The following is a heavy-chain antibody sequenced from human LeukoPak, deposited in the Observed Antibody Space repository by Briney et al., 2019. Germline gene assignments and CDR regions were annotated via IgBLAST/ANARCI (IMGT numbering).Heavy chain of an antibody. CDR3: ARWRGSTSERSDY. CDR2: IKQDGSAK. D-gene: IGHD2-2*01. V-gene: IGHV3-7*01. CDR1: GFTFRDYW. J-gene: IGHJ4*02. Sequence: RTGGSLRLSCTASGFTFRDYWMTWVRQAPGKGLEGVANIKQDGSAKNYVDSVKGRFTISRDNAKNSLYLQMHSLRVEDTATYYCARWRGSTSERSDYWGQGTLVTVSS.